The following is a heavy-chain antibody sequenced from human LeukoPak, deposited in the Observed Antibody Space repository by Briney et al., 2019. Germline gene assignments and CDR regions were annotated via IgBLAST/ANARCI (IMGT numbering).Heavy chain of an antibody. CDR1: GYTLTEVS. V-gene: IGHV1-24*01. CDR2: FDPEYGET. D-gene: IGHD6-19*01. Sequence: ASVKVSCKVSGYTLTEVSIHWVRQAPGKGLEWMGGFDPEYGETIYAQKFQGRVTMTEDTSTNTAYMELSSLRSEDTAVLYCATGDRSGWFGNFDYWGQGTPVTVSS. J-gene: IGHJ4*02. CDR3: ATGDRSGWFGNFDY.